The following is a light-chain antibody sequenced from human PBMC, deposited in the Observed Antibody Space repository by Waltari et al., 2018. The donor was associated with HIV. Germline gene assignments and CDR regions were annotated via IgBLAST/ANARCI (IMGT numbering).Light chain of an antibody. Sequence: QAVVTQEPSLTVSPGGTVTLTCASSTGAVTRGHCHYWFQRRPGHAPKTLIYDTTNRHSWTPARFSGSLLGGKAALTLSGAQFEDEADYFCLLSFNGVVVFGGGTTLTVL. CDR1: TGAVTRGHC. CDR3: LLSFNGVVV. V-gene: IGLV7-46*01. CDR2: DTT. J-gene: IGLJ2*01.